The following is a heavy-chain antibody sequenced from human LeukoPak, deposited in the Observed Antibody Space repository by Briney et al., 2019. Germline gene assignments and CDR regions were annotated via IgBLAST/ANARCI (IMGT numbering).Heavy chain of an antibody. D-gene: IGHD6-19*01. J-gene: IGHJ5*02. V-gene: IGHV4-34*01. Sequence: SETLSLTCAVYGGSFSGYYWSWIRQPPGKGLEWIGEINHSGSTNYNPSLKSRVTISVDTSKNQFSLKLSSVTAADTAVYYCARRGSSRFSGGWFDPWGQGTLVTVSS. CDR3: ARRGSSRFSGGWFDP. CDR1: GGSFSGYY. CDR2: INHSGST.